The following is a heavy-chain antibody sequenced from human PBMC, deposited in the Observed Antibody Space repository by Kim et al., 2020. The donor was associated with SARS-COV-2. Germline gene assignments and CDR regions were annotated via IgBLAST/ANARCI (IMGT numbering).Heavy chain of an antibody. Sequence: SETLSLTCTVSGGSISSSSYYWGWIRQPPGKGLEWIGSAYYSGSTYYNPSLKSRVTISVDTSKNQFSLKLSSVTAADTAVYYCARDLAYYYGSGGLLYYGMDVWGQGTTVTVSS. CDR1: GGSISSSSYY. CDR2: AYYSGST. CDR3: ARDLAYYYGSGGLLYYGMDV. J-gene: IGHJ6*02. V-gene: IGHV4-39*07. D-gene: IGHD3-10*01.